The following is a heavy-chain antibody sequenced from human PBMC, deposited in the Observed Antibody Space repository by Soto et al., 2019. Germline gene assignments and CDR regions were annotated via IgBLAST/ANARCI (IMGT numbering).Heavy chain of an antibody. CDR3: ARGVQLELSFDI. D-gene: IGHD1-1*01. CDR2: MNEYGSER. V-gene: IGHV3-7*02. Sequence: QLGGSLRLSCSASGFIFSSYWMSWLRQAPGKGLEWVASMNEYGSERYYVDSVKGRFTISRDNAKNSLYLQMNSLRAEDTAVYYCARGVQLELSFDIWGQGTMVTVSS. CDR1: GFIFSSYW. J-gene: IGHJ3*02.